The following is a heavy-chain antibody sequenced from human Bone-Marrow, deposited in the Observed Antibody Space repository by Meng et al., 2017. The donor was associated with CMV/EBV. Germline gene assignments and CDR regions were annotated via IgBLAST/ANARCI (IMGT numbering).Heavy chain of an antibody. J-gene: IGHJ4*02. CDR1: GFTFSSYA. D-gene: IGHD3-22*01. V-gene: IGHV3-30*04. CDR3: ARVFGAYYYGSSGYSGSDY. Sequence: GGSLRLSCAASGFTFSSYAMHWVRQAPGKGLEWVAVISYDGSNKYYADSVKGRFTISRDNSKNTLYLQMNSLRAEDTAVYYCARVFGAYYYGSSGYSGSDYWGQGTLVTVSS. CDR2: ISYDGSNK.